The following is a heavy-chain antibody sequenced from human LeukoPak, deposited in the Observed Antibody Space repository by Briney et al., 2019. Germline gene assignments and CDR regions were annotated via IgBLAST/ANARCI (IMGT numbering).Heavy chain of an antibody. CDR3: ARDRAVGVMIAFDI. Sequence: PGRSLRLSCAASGYTFDDYAMHWVRQAPGKGLEWVSGISWNSGSIGYADSVKGRFTISRDNAKNSLYLQMNSLRAEDTAVYYCARDRAVGVMIAFDIWGQGTLVTVSS. CDR2: ISWNSGSI. V-gene: IGHV3-9*01. D-gene: IGHD3-16*01. CDR1: GYTFDDYA. J-gene: IGHJ4*02.